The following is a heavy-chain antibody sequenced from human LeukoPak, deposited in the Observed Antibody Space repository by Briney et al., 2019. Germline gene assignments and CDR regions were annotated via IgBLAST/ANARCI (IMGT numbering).Heavy chain of an antibody. Sequence: SGPALVKPTQPLTLTCTFSGFSLRTSGMRVSWIRQPPGKALEWLARIDWDDDKFYSTSLKTRLTISKDTSKNQVVLTMTNMDPVDTATYYCARIPPQVAHFDYWGQGTLVTVSS. CDR3: ARIPPQVAHFDY. V-gene: IGHV2-70*04. CDR1: GFSLRTSGMR. D-gene: IGHD2-15*01. J-gene: IGHJ4*02. CDR2: IDWDDDK.